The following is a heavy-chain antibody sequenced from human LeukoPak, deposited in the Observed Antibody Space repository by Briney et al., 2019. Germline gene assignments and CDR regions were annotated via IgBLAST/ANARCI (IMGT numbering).Heavy chain of an antibody. CDR2: IYSSGNT. V-gene: IGHV4-39*01. Sequence: SETLSLTCTVSGASISSGRNYWGWIRQSPGKGLEWIASIYSSGNTYYDPSLQSRVSVSVDTSKNQFSVRLSSLTAADTAVYYCARHLSGTTMAHYFDHWGQGTVVTVSS. CDR3: ARHLSGTTMAHYFDH. J-gene: IGHJ4*02. CDR1: GASISSGRNY. D-gene: IGHD1-1*01.